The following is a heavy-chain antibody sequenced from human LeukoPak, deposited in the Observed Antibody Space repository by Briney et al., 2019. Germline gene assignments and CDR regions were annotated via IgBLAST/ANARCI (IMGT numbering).Heavy chain of an antibody. Sequence: SETLSLTCTVSGGSISSGSYYWSWIRQPAGKGLEWIGRIYTSGSTNYNPSLKSRVTISVDTSKNQFSLKLSSVTAADTAVYYCARETAAAGSHVINYYYYYMDVWGKGTTVTVSS. J-gene: IGHJ6*03. CDR2: IYTSGST. V-gene: IGHV4-61*02. D-gene: IGHD6-13*01. CDR3: ARETAAAGSHVINYYYYYMDV. CDR1: GGSISSGSYY.